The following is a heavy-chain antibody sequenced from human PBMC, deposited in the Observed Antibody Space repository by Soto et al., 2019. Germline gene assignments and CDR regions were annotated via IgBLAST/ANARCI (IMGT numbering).Heavy chain of an antibody. J-gene: IGHJ2*01. D-gene: IGHD3-10*01. CDR1: GGSISSYY. Sequence: QVQLQESGPGLVKPSETLSLTCTVSGGSISSYYWSWIRQPPGKGLAWIGYIYYSGSTNYNPSLMSRGTVSVDTSQTQFALKLSSVTAADTAVYYCGRVGGYYYGSYVYWYFDLWGRGTLVTVSS. CDR2: IYYSGST. V-gene: IGHV4-59*01. CDR3: GRVGGYYYGSYVYWYFDL.